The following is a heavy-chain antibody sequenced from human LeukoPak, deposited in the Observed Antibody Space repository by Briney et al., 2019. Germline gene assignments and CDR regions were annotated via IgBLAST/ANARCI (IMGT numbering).Heavy chain of an antibody. Sequence: GASVKVSCKASGYTFTSYDINWVRQATGQGLEWMGWMNPNSGNTGYAQKFQGRVTITRNTSISTAYMELSSLRSEDTAVYYCARTPEGDFWSGYYQFDYWGQGTLVTVSS. CDR2: MNPNSGNT. J-gene: IGHJ4*02. CDR3: ARTPEGDFWSGYYQFDY. V-gene: IGHV1-8*03. D-gene: IGHD3-3*01. CDR1: GYTFTSYD.